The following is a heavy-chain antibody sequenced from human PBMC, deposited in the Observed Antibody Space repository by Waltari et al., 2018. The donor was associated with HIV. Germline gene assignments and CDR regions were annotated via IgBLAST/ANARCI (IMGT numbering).Heavy chain of an antibody. CDR2: IKQDGTER. CDR3: ARRGDCDY. J-gene: IGHJ4*02. D-gene: IGHD3-10*01. CDR1: GFPFEKYW. V-gene: IGHV3-7*01. Sequence: EVQLVESGGGSVQPGGSLRLSCAASGFPFEKYWMTWVRQAPGKGLEWVANIKQDGTERNYADSVNGRFTISRDNANNRVFLQMNDFRVEDTSVYYCARRGDCDYWGQGTLVAASS.